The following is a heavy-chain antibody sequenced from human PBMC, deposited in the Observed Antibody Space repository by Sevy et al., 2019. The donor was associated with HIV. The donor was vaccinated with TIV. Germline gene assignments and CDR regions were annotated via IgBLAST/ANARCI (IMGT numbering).Heavy chain of an antibody. J-gene: IGHJ3*02. Sequence: GGSLRLSCAASGFTFSSYVMSWVRQAPGKGLEWVSAISGSGGSTYYADSVKGRFTISRDNSKNTLYLQMNSLRAEDTAVYYCAKKAVLLWFGELGAFDIWGQGTMVTVSS. CDR1: GFTFSSYV. CDR3: AKKAVLLWFGELGAFDI. V-gene: IGHV3-23*01. D-gene: IGHD3-10*01. CDR2: ISGSGGST.